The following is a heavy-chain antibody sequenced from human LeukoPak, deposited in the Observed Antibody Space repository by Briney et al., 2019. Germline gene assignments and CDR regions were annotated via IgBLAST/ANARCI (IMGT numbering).Heavy chain of an antibody. V-gene: IGHV4-39*07. Sequence: SETLSLTCTVSGGSISSTSYYWGWIRQPPGKGLEWIGTIFYTGSTYYNPSLKSRVTISVDTSKNQFSLKLSSVTAADTAVYYCARDRGTWNDDGFDYWGQGTLVTVSS. D-gene: IGHD1-1*01. CDR2: IFYTGST. CDR3: ARDRGTWNDDGFDY. CDR1: GGSISSTSYY. J-gene: IGHJ4*02.